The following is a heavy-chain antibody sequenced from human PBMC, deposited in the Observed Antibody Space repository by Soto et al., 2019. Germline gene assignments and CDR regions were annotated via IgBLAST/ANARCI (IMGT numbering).Heavy chain of an antibody. D-gene: IGHD4-4*01. CDR3: ARGMTTVTTFDY. CDR2: IYYSGST. V-gene: IGHV4-31*03. J-gene: IGHJ4*02. CDR1: GGSIGSGGNY. Sequence: SETLSLTCTVSGGSIGSGGNYWSWIRQHPGKGLEWIGYIYYSGSTYYNPSLKSRVTISVDRSKNQFSLKLSSVTAADTAVYYCARGMTTVTTFDYWGQGTLVTVSS.